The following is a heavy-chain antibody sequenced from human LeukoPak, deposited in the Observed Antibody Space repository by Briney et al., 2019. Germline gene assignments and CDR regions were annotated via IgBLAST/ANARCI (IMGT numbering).Heavy chain of an antibody. CDR2: INWNGGST. CDR1: GSTFDDYG. D-gene: IGHD4-17*01. V-gene: IGHV3-20*04. Sequence: TGGSLRLSCAASGSTFDDYGMSWVRQAPGKGLEWVSGINWNGGSTGYADSVKGRSTISRDNAKNSLYLQMNSLRAEDTALYYCARDTPDDYGVRNYMDVWGKGTTVTVSS. CDR3: ARDTPDDYGVRNYMDV. J-gene: IGHJ6*03.